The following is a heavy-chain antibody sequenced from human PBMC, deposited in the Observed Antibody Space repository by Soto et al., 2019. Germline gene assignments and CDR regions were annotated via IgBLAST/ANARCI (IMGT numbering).Heavy chain of an antibody. CDR2: IMPVFGTA. CDR3: ARDKDRVQLGGNYEYIMDV. V-gene: IGHV1-69*12. Sequence: QVQVVQSGAEVKKPGSSVKVSCTTSGGTFSTSAISWVRQAPGQGLEWMGGIMPVFGTADYAQKIQGRVTITADESASTAYLEMRSLTAEDTAVYYCARDKDRVQLGGNYEYIMDVWGQGTTVTVTS. J-gene: IGHJ6*02. CDR1: GGTFSTSA. D-gene: IGHD1-1*01.